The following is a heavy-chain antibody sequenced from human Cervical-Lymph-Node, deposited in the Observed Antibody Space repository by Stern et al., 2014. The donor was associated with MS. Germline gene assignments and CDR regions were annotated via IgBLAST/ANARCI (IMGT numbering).Heavy chain of an antibody. CDR2: SNRDGTTI. J-gene: IGHJ4*02. V-gene: IGHV3-74*02. CDR3: TKDTYGPEDY. D-gene: IGHD3-10*01. CDR1: GFTFRNYW. Sequence: EVQLLESGGGLVQPGGSLRLSCVASGFTFRNYWMHWVRQGPGKGLVWVARSNRDGTTIPHADSVKGRFTISRDNAKNTLYLQMNSLRVEDTAVYYCTKDTYGPEDYWGQGTSVTVSS.